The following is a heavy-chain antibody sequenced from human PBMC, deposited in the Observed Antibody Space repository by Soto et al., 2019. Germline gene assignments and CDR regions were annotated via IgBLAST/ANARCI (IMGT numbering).Heavy chain of an antibody. CDR2: CNPKIGGT. D-gene: IGHD6-19*01. J-gene: IGHJ3*02. CDR1: GYTFTGSY. Sequence: ASVKVSCKASGYTFTGSYMHWVRQAHGQGLERLGWCNPKIGGTNPTTTIQGRVTITSCTYISTAYMELSMLRPDDTAVYYCARAKALMQRGLWQWLVFDAFEIWVQGTIVNDSS. CDR3: ARAKALMQRGLWQWLVFDAFEI. V-gene: IGHV1-2*02.